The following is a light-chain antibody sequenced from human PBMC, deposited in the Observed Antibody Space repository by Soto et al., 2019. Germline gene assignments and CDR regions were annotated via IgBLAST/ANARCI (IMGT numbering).Light chain of an antibody. CDR2: AAS. V-gene: IGKV1-27*01. J-gene: IGKJ1*01. CDR3: LQDYSYPWT. CDR1: QDIGNF. Sequence: DIQMTQSPSSLSAFVGDRVTITCRASQDIGNFLAWYQQKPGKVPKLLIYAASTLQSGVPSRFSGSGSGTDFTLTISSLQPEDVATYYCLQDYSYPWTFGQGTKVDIK.